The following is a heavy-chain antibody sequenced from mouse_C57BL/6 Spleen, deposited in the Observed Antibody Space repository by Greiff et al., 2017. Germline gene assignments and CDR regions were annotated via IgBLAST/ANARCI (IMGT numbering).Heavy chain of an antibody. CDR2: IDPSDSYT. CDR3: ARWTVTMDY. D-gene: IGHD2-2*01. J-gene: IGHJ4*01. Sequence: QVQLQQPGAELVMPGASVKLSCKASGYTFTSYWMHWVKQRPGQGLEWIGEIDPSDSYTNYNQKFKGKSTLTVDKSSSTAYMQLSSLTSEDSAVYYCARWTVTMDYWGQGTSVTVSS. CDR1: GYTFTSYW. V-gene: IGHV1-69*01.